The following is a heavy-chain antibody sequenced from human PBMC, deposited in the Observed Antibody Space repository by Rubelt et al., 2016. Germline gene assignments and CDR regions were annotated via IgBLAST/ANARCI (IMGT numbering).Heavy chain of an antibody. D-gene: IGHD3-16*02. V-gene: IGHV4-59*08. CDR1: GDSISPYY. CDR2: IYYSGIT. CDR3: ARHNSLSPVISLDF. J-gene: IGHJ4*02. Sequence: QVQLQESGPGLVKPSETLSLTCTVSGDSISPYYWSWIRQPPAKGLEWIGYIYYSGITNSNPSLQSRVTISVDTSQNQFYLKLCSVTAAETAIYYCARHNSLSPVISLDFWGQGTLVTVSS.